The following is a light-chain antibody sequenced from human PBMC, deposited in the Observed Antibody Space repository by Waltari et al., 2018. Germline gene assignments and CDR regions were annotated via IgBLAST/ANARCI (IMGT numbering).Light chain of an antibody. J-gene: IGLJ1*01. CDR1: SSDVGGYNY. V-gene: IGLV2-14*01. CDR2: EVN. CDR3: TSYTSSITYV. Sequence: QSALTQPASVSGSPGQSITISCTGTSSDVGGYNYVSWYQQHPGKAPKLMIYEVNNRPSGVSYRVSGSKAGNTASLTISGLQAEDEADYYCTSYTSSITYVFGTGTKVTVL.